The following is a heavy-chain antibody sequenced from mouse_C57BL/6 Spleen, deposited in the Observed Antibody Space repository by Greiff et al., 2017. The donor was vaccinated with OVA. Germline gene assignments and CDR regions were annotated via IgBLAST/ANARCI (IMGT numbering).Heavy chain of an antibody. CDR1: GYAFSSSW. CDR2: LYPGDGDT. CDR3: ARSYYYGSFDY. J-gene: IGHJ2*01. V-gene: IGHV1-82*01. D-gene: IGHD1-1*01. Sequence: VKLMESGPELVKPGASVKISCKASGYAFSSSWMNWVKQRPGKGLEWIGRLYPGDGDTNYNGKFKGKATLTADKSSSTAYMQLSSLTSEDSAVYFCARSYYYGSFDYWGQGTTLTVSS.